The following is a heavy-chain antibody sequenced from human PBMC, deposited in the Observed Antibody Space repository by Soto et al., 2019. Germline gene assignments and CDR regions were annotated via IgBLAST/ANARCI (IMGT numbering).Heavy chain of an antibody. CDR2: IKKDGSRT. CDR3: ARDVSPGTSTLYLDAFDI. J-gene: IGHJ3*02. D-gene: IGHD2-8*01. CDR1: GLSLGSYW. Sequence: GGSLRLSWEASGLSLGSYWMSWVRQATGKGLEWVANIKKDGSRTSYLDSVRGRFTISRDNVGNSLSLQMDSLRAEDTGLYFCARDVSPGTSTLYLDAFDIWGQGTMVTVSS. V-gene: IGHV3-7*05.